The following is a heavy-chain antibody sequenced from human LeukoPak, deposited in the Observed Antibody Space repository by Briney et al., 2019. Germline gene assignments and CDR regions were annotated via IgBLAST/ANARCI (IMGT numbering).Heavy chain of an antibody. D-gene: IGHD6-19*01. CDR3: ARVVRYSSGPLTDLLPYYFDY. CDR2: INPSGSST. J-gene: IGHJ4*02. V-gene: IGHV1-46*01. Sequence: ASVKVSCKASGYIFTSHYMHWVRQAPGQGLEWMGLINPSGSSTLYAQKFQGRVTMTRDMSTTTDYMELSSLRSEDTAVYYCARVVRYSSGPLTDLLPYYFDYWGQGTLVTVSS. CDR1: GYIFTSHY.